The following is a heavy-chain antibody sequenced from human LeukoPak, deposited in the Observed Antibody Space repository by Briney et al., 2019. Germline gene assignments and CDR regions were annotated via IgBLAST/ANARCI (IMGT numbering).Heavy chain of an antibody. CDR3: ARDLPSTPNWELDY. CDR1: GYTFIDYY. D-gene: IGHD7-27*01. Sequence: GASVKVSCMSSGYTFIDYYIHWVRQAPGQGLEWMGRINPNSGGTNSAQTFQGRVTMTRDTSISTAYMELNRLTSDDTAVYYCARDLPSTPNWELDYWGQGILVTVSS. CDR2: INPNSGGT. V-gene: IGHV1-2*06. J-gene: IGHJ4*02.